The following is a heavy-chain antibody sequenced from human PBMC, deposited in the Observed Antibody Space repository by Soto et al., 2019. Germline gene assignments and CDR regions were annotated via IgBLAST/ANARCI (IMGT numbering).Heavy chain of an antibody. J-gene: IGHJ3*02. CDR3: TRDWTVGANHAFDI. CDR2: IRSKAYGGTT. Sequence: TGGSLRLSCTASGFTFGDYAMSWFRQAPGKGLEWVGFIRSKAYGGTTEYAASVKGRFTISRDDSKSIAYLQMNSLKTEDTAVYYCTRDWTVGANHAFDIWGQGTMVTVSS. V-gene: IGHV3-49*03. D-gene: IGHD1-26*01. CDR1: GFTFGDYA.